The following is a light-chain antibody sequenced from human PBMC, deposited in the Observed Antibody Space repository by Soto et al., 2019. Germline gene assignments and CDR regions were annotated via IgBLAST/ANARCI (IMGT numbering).Light chain of an antibody. CDR1: QSISPW. V-gene: IGKV1-5*03. J-gene: IGKJ4*01. CDR2: KAS. Sequence: DIPMTQSPSTLSASVGDSVTITCRASQSISPWLAWYQQKPGKAPTLLIYKASSLEGGVPSRFSGSGSGTDFNITISSLQPDDFATYYCQQYNTYPLTFGGGTTVGIK. CDR3: QQYNTYPLT.